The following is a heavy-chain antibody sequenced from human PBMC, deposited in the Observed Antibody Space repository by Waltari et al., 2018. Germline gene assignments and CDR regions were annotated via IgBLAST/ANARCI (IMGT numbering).Heavy chain of an antibody. CDR1: GYTLTELS. V-gene: IGHV1-24*01. CDR2: SEPEDGEK. CDR3: ATVGGHYSSSFDY. Sequence: QVQLVQSGAEVKKPGASVKVSCKVSGYTLTELSMHWVRQAPGKGLEWMGGSEPEDGEKIYEQKFQGRVTMTEDTSTDTAYMELSSLRSEDTAVYYCATVGGHYSSSFDYWGQGTLVTVSS. D-gene: IGHD6-6*01. J-gene: IGHJ4*02.